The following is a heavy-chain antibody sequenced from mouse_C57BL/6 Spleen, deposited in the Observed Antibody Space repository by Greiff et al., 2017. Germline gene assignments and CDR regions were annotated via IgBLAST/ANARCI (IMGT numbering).Heavy chain of an antibody. Sequence: VQLKQSVAELVRPGASVKLSCTASGFNIKNTYMHWVKQRPEQGLEWIGRIDPANGNTKYAPKFQGKATITADTSSNTAYLQLSSLTSEDTAIYYCARGYGYDDGGYAMDYWGQGTSVTVSS. CDR2: IDPANGNT. D-gene: IGHD2-2*01. V-gene: IGHV14-3*01. CDR1: GFNIKNTY. CDR3: ARGYGYDDGGYAMDY. J-gene: IGHJ4*01.